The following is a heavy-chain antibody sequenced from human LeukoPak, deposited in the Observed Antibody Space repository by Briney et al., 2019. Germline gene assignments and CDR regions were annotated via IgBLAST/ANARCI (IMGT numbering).Heavy chain of an antibody. CDR3: ARVGGPTAFYYYYGMDV. D-gene: IGHD4-23*01. J-gene: IGHJ6*02. V-gene: IGHV4-59*01. CDR1: GGSISSYY. CDR2: IYYSGST. Sequence: SETLSLTCTVSGGSISSYYWSWIRQPPGKGLEWIGYIYYSGSTNYNPSLTSRVTISVDTSKNQFSLKLSSVTAADTAVYYCARVGGPTAFYYYYGMDVWGQGTTVTVSS.